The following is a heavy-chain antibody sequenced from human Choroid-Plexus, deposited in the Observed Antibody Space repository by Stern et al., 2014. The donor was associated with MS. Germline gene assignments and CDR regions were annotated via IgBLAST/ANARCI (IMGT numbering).Heavy chain of an antibody. CDR1: GFTFGSCV. D-gene: IGHD2/OR15-2a*01. CDR2: VSYDGSNK. V-gene: IGHV3-30*18. CDR3: AKDRQYLTYF. Sequence: VQLVESGGGVVQPGRPLRLSCVASGFTFGSCVMHWVRQAPGKGLEWVAGVSYDGSNKYYADSVKGRFTISRDNSQNTLYMQMSSLRPEDTAVYYWAKDRQYLTYF. J-gene: IGHJ2*01.